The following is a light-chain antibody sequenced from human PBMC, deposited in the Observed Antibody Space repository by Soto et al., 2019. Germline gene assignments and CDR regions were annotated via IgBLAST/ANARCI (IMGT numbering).Light chain of an antibody. CDR3: QQYNNWS. CDR1: QTIGSN. CDR2: AAS. V-gene: IGKV3-15*01. J-gene: IGKJ5*01. Sequence: VMTQSPATLSVSPGERATLSCRASQTIGSNLAWYQQKPGQAPRLLIYAASTRATGIPARFSGSGSGTEFTLTISSLQSEDFAVYYCQQYNNWSFGQGTRLEIK.